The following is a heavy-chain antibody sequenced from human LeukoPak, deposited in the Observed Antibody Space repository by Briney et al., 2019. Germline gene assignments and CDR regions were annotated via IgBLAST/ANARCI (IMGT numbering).Heavy chain of an antibody. CDR3: AKDRSPFEY. V-gene: IGHV3-33*06. Sequence: GGSLRLSCAASGFSYSSYGFHWVRQAPGKGLEWVAIIWYDGSNKYYADSVKGRFTISRDNSKNTLYLQMNSLRAEDTAVYFCAKDRSPFEYWGQGTLVTVSS. CDR1: GFSYSSYG. CDR2: IWYDGSNK. J-gene: IGHJ4*02.